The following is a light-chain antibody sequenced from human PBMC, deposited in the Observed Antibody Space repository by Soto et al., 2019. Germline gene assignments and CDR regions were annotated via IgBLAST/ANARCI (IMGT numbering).Light chain of an antibody. J-gene: IGKJ2*01. CDR1: QSVSRW. V-gene: IGKV1-5*03. CDR2: KAS. CDR3: QQYNSLSS. Sequence: DIQMTQSPSTLSASVGHRVTITCRASQSVSRWLAWYQQKPGKAPKLLISKASTLESGGPSRYTGSESGTEFTLTISSLEPEDFASYYCQQYNSLSSFGQGTKLDIK.